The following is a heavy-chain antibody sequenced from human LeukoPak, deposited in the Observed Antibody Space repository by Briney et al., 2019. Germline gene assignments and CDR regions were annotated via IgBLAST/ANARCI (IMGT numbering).Heavy chain of an antibody. D-gene: IGHD3-3*01. CDR1: GFTFSTYA. Sequence: GGSLRLSCAASGFTFSTYAMRWVRQAPGKGLEYVSAISSNGGSTYYANSVKGRFTISRDNSKNTLYLQMGSLRAEDMAVYYCARDRSYDFWSGYYSWFDPWGQGTLVTVSS. V-gene: IGHV3-64*01. CDR2: ISSNGGST. J-gene: IGHJ5*02. CDR3: ARDRSYDFWSGYYSWFDP.